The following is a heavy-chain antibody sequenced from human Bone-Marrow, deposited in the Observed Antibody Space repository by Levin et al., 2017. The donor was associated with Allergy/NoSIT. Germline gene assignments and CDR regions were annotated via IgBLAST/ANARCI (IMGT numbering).Heavy chain of an antibody. J-gene: IGHJ4*02. CDR2: ISATGSSV. Sequence: GGSLRLSCAASGFTFSDYEMNWVRQAPGKGLEWVAYISATGSSVLYADSVKGRFTISRDNAGASLYLQMNSLSADDTAVYYCARGPGNKWLPSHFDHWGQGTLVTGSP. CDR1: GFTFSDYE. CDR3: ARGPGNKWLPSHFDH. D-gene: IGHD6-19*01. V-gene: IGHV3-48*03.